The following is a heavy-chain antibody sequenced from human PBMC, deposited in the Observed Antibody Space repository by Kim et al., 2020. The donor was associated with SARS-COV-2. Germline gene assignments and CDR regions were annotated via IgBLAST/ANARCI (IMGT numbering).Heavy chain of an antibody. J-gene: IGHJ4*02. CDR1: GFTFSTYA. D-gene: IGHD2-15*01. CDR2: ISGSGGST. Sequence: GGSLRLSCAASGFTFSTYAMSWVRQAPGRGLEWVSTISGSGGSTYYADSVTGRFTISRDNSKNTLYLQMNSLRAEDTAVYYCAKDSLTRYFSGGSCPRGFDSWGQGTLGTVSS. V-gene: IGHV3-23*01. CDR3: AKDSLTRYFSGGSCPRGFDS.